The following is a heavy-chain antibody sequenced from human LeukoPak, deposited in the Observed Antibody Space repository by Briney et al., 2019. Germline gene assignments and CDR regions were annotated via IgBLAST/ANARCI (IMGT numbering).Heavy chain of an antibody. Sequence: GGSLRLSCAASGFTFSSYGMHWVRPAPGKGLEWVAVIWYDGSNKYYADSVKGRFTISRDNSKNTLYLQMNSLRAEDTAVYYCARGFLDYGAWFDPWGQGTLVTVSS. D-gene: IGHD3-16*01. CDR2: IWYDGSNK. CDR3: ARGFLDYGAWFDP. J-gene: IGHJ5*02. CDR1: GFTFSSYG. V-gene: IGHV3-33*01.